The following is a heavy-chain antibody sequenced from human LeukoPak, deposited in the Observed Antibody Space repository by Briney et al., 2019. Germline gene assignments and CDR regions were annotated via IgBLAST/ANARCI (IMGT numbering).Heavy chain of an antibody. Sequence: PSETLSLTCAVYGGSFSGYYWSWLRQPPGNGLEWIGEINHSGSTNYNPSLKSRVTISVDTSKNQFSLKLSSVTAADTAVYYCARGYSSGWFDYWGQGTLVTVSS. CDR3: ARGYSSGWFDY. J-gene: IGHJ4*02. V-gene: IGHV4-34*01. D-gene: IGHD6-19*01. CDR1: GGSFSGYY. CDR2: INHSGST.